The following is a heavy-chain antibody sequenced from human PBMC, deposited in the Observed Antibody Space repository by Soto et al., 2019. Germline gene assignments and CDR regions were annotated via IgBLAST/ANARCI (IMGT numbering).Heavy chain of an antibody. V-gene: IGHV4-61*01. CDR1: GASVSSPNNY. D-gene: IGHD3-16*01. CDR2: IYNSGST. CDR3: TRGRMTTLD. J-gene: IGHJ4*02. Sequence: QVQLQESGPGLVKPSETLSLTCSVSGASVSSPNNYWTWVRQPPGKGLEWIGYIYNSGSTNYNPSLTRRVTISVDTSKNQFSLKLSSVTAADTAVYYCTRGRMTTLDWGQGTLVTVSS.